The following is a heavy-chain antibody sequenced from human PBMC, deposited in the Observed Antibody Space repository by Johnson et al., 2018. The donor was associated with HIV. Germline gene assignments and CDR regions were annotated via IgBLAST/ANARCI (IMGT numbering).Heavy chain of an antibody. CDR3: AREWELLGSAFDI. D-gene: IGHD1-26*01. CDR1: GFTVRSNY. Sequence: VQLVESGGGLVQPGRSLKLSCAASGFTVRSNYMNWVRQAPGKGLEWVSAISGSGGSTYYADSVKGRFTISRDNSKNTLYLQMNSLRAEDTAVYYCAREWELLGSAFDIWGQGTMVTVSS. J-gene: IGHJ3*02. CDR2: ISGSGGST. V-gene: IGHV3-23*04.